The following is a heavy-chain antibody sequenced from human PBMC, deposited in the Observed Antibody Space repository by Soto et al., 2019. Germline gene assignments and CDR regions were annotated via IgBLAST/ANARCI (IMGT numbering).Heavy chain of an antibody. D-gene: IGHD6-19*01. CDR3: ARARESRIAVAGFYFDY. Sequence: QVQLQESGPGLVKPSETLSLTCTVSGGSISSYYWSWIRQPPGKGLEWIGYIYYSGSTNYNPSLKSRVTISVDTSKNQFSLKLSSVTAADTAVYYCARARESRIAVAGFYFDYWGQGTLVTVSS. CDR2: IYYSGST. J-gene: IGHJ4*02. CDR1: GGSISSYY. V-gene: IGHV4-59*01.